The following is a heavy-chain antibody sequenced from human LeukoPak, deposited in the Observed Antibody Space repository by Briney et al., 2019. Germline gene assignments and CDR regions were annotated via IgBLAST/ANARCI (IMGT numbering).Heavy chain of an antibody. Sequence: PSETLSLTCIVSGGSINSYYWSWIRQPPGKGLEWLAYIDDSGNTNYNPSLKSRVTISVDTSRNQFSLKVNYVTAADTAVYYCARHLAARLGGARFSDFWGQGTLVTVSS. CDR3: ARHLAARLGGARFSDF. CDR1: GGSINSYY. V-gene: IGHV4-59*08. J-gene: IGHJ4*02. CDR2: IDDSGNT. D-gene: IGHD2-21*01.